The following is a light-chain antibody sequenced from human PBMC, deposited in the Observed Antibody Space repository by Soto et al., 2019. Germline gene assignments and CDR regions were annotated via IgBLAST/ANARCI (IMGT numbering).Light chain of an antibody. Sequence: DIPMTQSPSTLSASVGDRVTITCRASQSISSWLAWYQQKPGKAPKLLIYKASNLESGVPSRFSGSGSGTEFTLTISSLQPDDFATYYCQQYNSNLWTFGQGTKVEIK. CDR2: KAS. CDR3: QQYNSNLWT. V-gene: IGKV1-5*03. J-gene: IGKJ1*01. CDR1: QSISSW.